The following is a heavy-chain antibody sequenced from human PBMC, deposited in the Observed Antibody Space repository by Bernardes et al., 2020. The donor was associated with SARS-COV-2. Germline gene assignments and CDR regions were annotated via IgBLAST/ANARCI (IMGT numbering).Heavy chain of an antibody. CDR1: GGSIGSYY. CDR3: ARDLSHLVRRGFDL. J-gene: IGHJ2*01. CDR2: IYYSGST. Sequence: SETLSLTCTVSGGSIGSYYLAWIRQPPGKGLEWIGDIYYSGSTNYNPSLKSRVTISVDRSQNQFSLNLSSVTPADTAVYYCARDLSHLVRRGFDLWGRGTLVTVSS. V-gene: IGHV4-59*01. D-gene: IGHD3-10*01.